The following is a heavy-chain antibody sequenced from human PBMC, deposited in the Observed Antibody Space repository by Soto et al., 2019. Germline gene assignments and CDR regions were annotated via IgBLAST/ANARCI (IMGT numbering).Heavy chain of an antibody. D-gene: IGHD3-22*01. Sequence: SETLSLTCTVSGGSVSSGSYYWSWIRQPPGKGLEWIGYIYYSGSTNYDPSLKSRVTISVDTSKNQFSLKLSSVTAADTAVYYCASVGGYYYDSSGYFFFDYWSQGTLVTVSS. CDR1: GGSVSSGSYY. CDR2: IYYSGST. J-gene: IGHJ4*02. CDR3: ASVGGYYYDSSGYFFFDY. V-gene: IGHV4-61*01.